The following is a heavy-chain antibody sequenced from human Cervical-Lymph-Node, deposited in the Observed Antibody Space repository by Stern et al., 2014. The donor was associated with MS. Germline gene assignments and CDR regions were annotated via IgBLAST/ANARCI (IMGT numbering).Heavy chain of an antibody. D-gene: IGHD3-9*01. V-gene: IGHV1-2*06. CDR1: GYTITGYY. Sequence: QVQLVQSGAEVKKPGASVKVSCKASGYTITGYYIHWVRQAPGQGLEWMGRINPKSGGAKYEQQIKGRVTMTRDTSISTAFMELSRLTSDDTSVYYCARAVLGDVYFDWLAYNYWGQGPLVTVSS. J-gene: IGHJ4*02. CDR2: INPKSGGA. CDR3: ARAVLGDVYFDWLAYNY.